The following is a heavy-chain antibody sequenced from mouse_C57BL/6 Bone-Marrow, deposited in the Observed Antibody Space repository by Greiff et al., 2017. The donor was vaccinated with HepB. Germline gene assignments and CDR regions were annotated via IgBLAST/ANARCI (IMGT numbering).Heavy chain of an antibody. J-gene: IGHJ4*01. CDR1: GFTFSSYA. CDR3: TRVYYSNYDSAMDY. Sequence: EVKLMESGEGLVKPGGSLKLSCAASGFTFSSYAMSWVRQTPGKRLEWVAYISSGGGYIYYADTVKGRFTISRDNARNTLYLQMSSLKSEDTAMYYCTRVYYSNYDSAMDYWGQGTSVTVSS. CDR2: ISSGGGYI. V-gene: IGHV5-9-1*02. D-gene: IGHD2-5*01.